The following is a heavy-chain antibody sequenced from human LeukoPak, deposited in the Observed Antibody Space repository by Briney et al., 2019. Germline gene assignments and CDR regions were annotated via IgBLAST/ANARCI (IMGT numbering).Heavy chain of an antibody. V-gene: IGHV3-30*02. CDR3: ARDVGREMAPLWRLWFGELGETLPHY. CDR2: IRYDESNK. D-gene: IGHD3-10*01. CDR1: GFTFSSYG. Sequence: PGGSLRLSCAASGFTFSSYGMHWVRQAPGKGLEWVAFIRYDESNKYYADSVKGRFTISRDNSKNTLYLQMNSLRAEDTAVYYCARDVGREMAPLWRLWFGELGETLPHYWGQGTLVTVSS. J-gene: IGHJ4*02.